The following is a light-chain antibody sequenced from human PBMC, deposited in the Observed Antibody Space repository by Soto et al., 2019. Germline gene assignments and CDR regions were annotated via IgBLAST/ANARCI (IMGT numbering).Light chain of an antibody. CDR3: QQYGFSFT. V-gene: IGKV3-20*01. CDR2: GAS. J-gene: IGKJ4*01. Sequence: EIVLTQSPGTLSLSPGERATLSCRASQSVSSSYLAWYQQKPGQAPRLLIYGASSRATGIPDRFSGSGSGTDFTLTISRLEPEDFAVYYCQQYGFSFTFGGGTKVEI. CDR1: QSVSSSY.